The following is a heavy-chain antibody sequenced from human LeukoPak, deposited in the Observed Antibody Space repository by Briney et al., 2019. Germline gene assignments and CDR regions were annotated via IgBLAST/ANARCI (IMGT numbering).Heavy chain of an antibody. CDR2: IYSGGNT. D-gene: IGHD6-13*01. CDR3: ARGYSSSWYGGADNYSDY. V-gene: IGHV3-53*01. Sequence: PGGSLRLSCAASGFTVTSNYMSWVRQAPGTGLEWVSVIYSGGNTYYADSVKGRFTISRDNSKNTLYLQMRSLRAEDTAVYYCARGYSSSWYGGADNYSDYWGQGTLVTVSS. J-gene: IGHJ4*02. CDR1: GFTVTSNY.